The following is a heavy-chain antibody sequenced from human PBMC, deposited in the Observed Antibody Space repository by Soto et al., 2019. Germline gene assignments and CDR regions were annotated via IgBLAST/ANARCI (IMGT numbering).Heavy chain of an antibody. J-gene: IGHJ4*02. CDR2: IYYSGST. CDR1: GGSISSYY. CDR3: ARRWGFTFDY. Sequence: QVQLQESGPGLVKPSETLSLTCTVSGGSISSYYWSWIRQPPGKGLEWIGYIYYSGSTNYNPSLNXRVTSSVDTSKNPFSQKPSSVTAATTAVYYCARRWGFTFDYWGPVTLVTVSS. D-gene: IGHD1-26*01. V-gene: IGHV4-59*12.